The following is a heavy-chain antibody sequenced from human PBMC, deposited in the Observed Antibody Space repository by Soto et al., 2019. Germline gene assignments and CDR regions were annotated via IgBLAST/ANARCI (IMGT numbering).Heavy chain of an antibody. CDR1: GDSIGRVY. J-gene: IGHJ3*01. CDR2: VYSTLET. V-gene: IGHV4-4*07. CDR3: ARVLSGNGCEF. D-gene: IGHD1-26*01. Sequence: AETLSLTCTVSGDSIGRVYWSWIRQSAEKGLEWIGRVYSTLETAYNPALTRRGTSSLDRSTKQLSLEMNSVTAADTAVYFCARVLSGNGCEFWGRGTRVSVS.